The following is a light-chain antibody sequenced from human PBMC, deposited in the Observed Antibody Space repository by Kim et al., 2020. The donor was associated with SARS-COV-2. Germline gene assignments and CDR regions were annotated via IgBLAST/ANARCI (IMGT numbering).Light chain of an antibody. V-gene: IGLV3-19*01. CDR3: IIRDISSSHLL. J-gene: IGLJ2*01. Sequence: SSELTQDPAVSVALGQTVRMTCQGDRLTSYFPSWYQQRPGQAPVLIIYGKNHRPSGVPDRFSVSTSGDTASLTITGAQADDEADYYCIIRDISSSHLLFGGGTQLTVL. CDR2: GKN. CDR1: RLTSYF.